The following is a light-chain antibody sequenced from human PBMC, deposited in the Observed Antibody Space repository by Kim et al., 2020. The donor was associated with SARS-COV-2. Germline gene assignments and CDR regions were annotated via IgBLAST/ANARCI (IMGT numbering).Light chain of an antibody. CDR3: QVWDGASDHWV. V-gene: IGLV3-21*04. Sequence: APGKTATIPGGCDAIGRKSVHWYQQKAGQAPILVISYVNGRPSGIPERFSGSKSGNTATLTISRVEAGDEADYYCQVWDGASDHWVFGGGTQLTVL. CDR2: YVN. CDR1: AIGRKS. J-gene: IGLJ3*02.